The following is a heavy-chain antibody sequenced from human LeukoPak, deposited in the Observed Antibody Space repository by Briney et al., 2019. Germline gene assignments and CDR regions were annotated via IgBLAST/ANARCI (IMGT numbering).Heavy chain of an antibody. Sequence: SETLSLTCTVSGGSISSGGYYWSWIRQHPGKGLEWIGYIYYSGSTYYNPSLKSRVTISVDTSKNQFSLKLSSVTAADTAVYYCARAGCSGGSCYPDPYYFDYWGQGTLVTVSS. CDR1: GGSISSGGYY. J-gene: IGHJ4*02. CDR3: ARAGCSGGSCYPDPYYFDY. D-gene: IGHD2-15*01. CDR2: IYYSGST. V-gene: IGHV4-31*03.